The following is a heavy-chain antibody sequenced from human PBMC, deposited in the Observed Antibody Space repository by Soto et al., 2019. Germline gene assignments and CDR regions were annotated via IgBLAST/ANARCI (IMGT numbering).Heavy chain of an antibody. CDR3: ARDPLICTSCYNAVGNWFDP. D-gene: IGHD2-2*02. CDR1: GYTFTSYG. J-gene: IGHJ5*02. CDR2: ISAYNGNT. Sequence: GASVKVSCKASGYTFTSYGISWVRQAPGQGLEWMGWISAYNGNTNYAQKLQGRVTMTTDTSTSTAYMELRSLRSDDTAVYYCARDPLICTSCYNAVGNWFDPWGQGTLVTVSS. V-gene: IGHV1-18*01.